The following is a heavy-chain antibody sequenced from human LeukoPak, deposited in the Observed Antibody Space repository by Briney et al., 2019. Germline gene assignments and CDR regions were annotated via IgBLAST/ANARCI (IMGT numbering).Heavy chain of an antibody. CDR1: GGSISSDY. CDR3: ARDRGYSGWFDP. Sequence: PSETLSLTCTVSGGSISSDYWSWIRQPPGKGLEGIGYIYYSGSTNYNPSLQSRVTISVDTSKNQFSLNLSSVTAADTAVYYCARDRGYSGWFDPWGQGTLVTVSS. J-gene: IGHJ5*02. CDR2: IYYSGST. D-gene: IGHD6-25*01. V-gene: IGHV4-59*01.